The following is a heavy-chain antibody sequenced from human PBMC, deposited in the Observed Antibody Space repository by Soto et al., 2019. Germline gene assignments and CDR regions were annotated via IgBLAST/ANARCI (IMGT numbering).Heavy chain of an antibody. V-gene: IGHV3-23*01. CDR2: ISGSGGRT. CDR1: GFTFSNYA. CDR3: AKCTSSGVCGWFDP. D-gene: IGHD2-8*02. Sequence: EVQVLESGGGLVQPGGSLRLSCAASGFTFSNYAMSWVRQAPGKGLEWVSHISGSGGRTHYADSVKGRFTISRDNSKNNLFLQMNSLRAEDTAVYYCAKCTSSGVCGWFDPWGQGTLVTVSS. J-gene: IGHJ5*02.